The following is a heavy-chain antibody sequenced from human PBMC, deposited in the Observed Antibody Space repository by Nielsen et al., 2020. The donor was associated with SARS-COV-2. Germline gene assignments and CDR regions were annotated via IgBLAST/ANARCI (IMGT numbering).Heavy chain of an antibody. CDR2: ISYDGSNK. J-gene: IGHJ6*02. CDR1: GFTFSSYG. V-gene: IGHV3-30*03. D-gene: IGHD6-13*01. Sequence: GGSLRLSCAASGFTFSSYGMHWVRQAPGKGLEWVAVISYDGSNKYYADSVKGRFTISRDNSKNTLYLQMNSLRAEDTAVYYCARESYSSSWYPGPGGYYYGMDVWGQGTTVTVSS. CDR3: ARESYSSSWYPGPGGYYYGMDV.